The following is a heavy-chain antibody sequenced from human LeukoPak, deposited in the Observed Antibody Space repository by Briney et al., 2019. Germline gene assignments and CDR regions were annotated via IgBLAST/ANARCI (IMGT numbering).Heavy chain of an antibody. CDR1: GLIFSSSW. D-gene: IGHD3-10*02. J-gene: IGHJ4*02. CDR2: INPDGSDK. CDR3: ARGTMFPYYFDY. V-gene: IGHV3-7*01. Sequence: GGSLRLSCAASGLIFSSSWMSWVRQAPGKGLEWVADINPDGSDKYYVDSLKGRFTISRDNAKNSLYLQMNSLRPEDTAVYYCARGTMFPYYFDYWGQGTLVTVSS.